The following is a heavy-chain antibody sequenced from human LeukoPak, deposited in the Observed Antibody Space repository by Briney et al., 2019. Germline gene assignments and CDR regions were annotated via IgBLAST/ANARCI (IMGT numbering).Heavy chain of an antibody. Sequence: SETLSLTCTDPGGSFSTYYWSWIPQPPGKGLEWRGHINYSGGTTYTPSLKRRVTTSVDTSKRQFSLKLSSVTCAETARYYIAGGIKPGLGEAPAYWGQGTLVTVSS. CDR2: INYSGGT. V-gene: IGHV4-59*01. J-gene: IGHJ4*02. CDR1: GGSFSTYY. D-gene: IGHD3-10*01. CDR3: AGGIKPGLGEAPAY.